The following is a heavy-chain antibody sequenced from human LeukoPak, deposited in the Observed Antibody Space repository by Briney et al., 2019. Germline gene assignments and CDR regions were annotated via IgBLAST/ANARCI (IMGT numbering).Heavy chain of an antibody. CDR2: ISAYNGDT. D-gene: IGHD3-10*01. Sequence: GASVKVSCKASGYTFTSYGINWVRQAPGQGLEWMGWISAYNGDTNYAQKLQGRVTMTTDTSTSTAYMELSRLTSDDTAVYYCARGNFYDNKGYSPELRYWGQGTLVTVSS. CDR3: ARGNFYDNKGYSPELRY. V-gene: IGHV1-18*01. J-gene: IGHJ4*02. CDR1: GYTFTSYG.